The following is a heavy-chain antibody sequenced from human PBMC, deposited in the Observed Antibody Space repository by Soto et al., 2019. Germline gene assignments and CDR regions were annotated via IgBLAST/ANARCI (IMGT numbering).Heavy chain of an antibody. CDR2: ISYDGSNK. Sequence: GGSLRLSCAASGFTFSSYGMHWVRQAPGKGLEWVAVISYDGSNKYYADSVKGRFTISRDNSKNTLYLQMNSLRAEDTAVYYCAGWIQLQQYYYYGMDVWGQGTTVTVSS. V-gene: IGHV3-30*03. D-gene: IGHD5-18*01. CDR3: AGWIQLQQYYYYGMDV. CDR1: GFTFSSYG. J-gene: IGHJ6*02.